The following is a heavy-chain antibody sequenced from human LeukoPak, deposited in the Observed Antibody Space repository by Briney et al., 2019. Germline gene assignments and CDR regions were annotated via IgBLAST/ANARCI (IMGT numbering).Heavy chain of an antibody. J-gene: IGHJ4*02. CDR3: AREGYSSGWYYFDY. CDR1: GFTFSSYW. D-gene: IGHD6-19*01. CDR2: INSDGSST. V-gene: IGHV3-74*01. Sequence: GGSLRLSCAASGFTFSSYWKHWVRQAPGKGLVWVSRINSDGSSTSYADSVKGRFTISRDNAKNTLYLQMNSLRAEDTAVYYCAREGYSSGWYYFDYWGQGTPVTVSS.